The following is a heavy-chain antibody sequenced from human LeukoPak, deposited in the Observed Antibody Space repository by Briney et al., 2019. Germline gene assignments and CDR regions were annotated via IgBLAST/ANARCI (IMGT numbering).Heavy chain of an antibody. CDR1: GFTFSTYG. V-gene: IGHV3-30*02. D-gene: IGHD3-16*01. CDR2: IRYDGSNK. Sequence: GGSLRLSCAASGFTFSTYGTHWVRQAPGNGLEWVTFIRYDGSNKYYADSVKGRFTISRDNSKNTLYLQMNSLRAEDTAVYYCAKEVNYESVGGYFDYWGQGTLVTVSS. J-gene: IGHJ4*02. CDR3: AKEVNYESVGGYFDY.